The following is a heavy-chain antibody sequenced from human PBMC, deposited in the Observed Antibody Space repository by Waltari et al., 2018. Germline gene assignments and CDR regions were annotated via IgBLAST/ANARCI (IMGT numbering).Heavy chain of an antibody. D-gene: IGHD4-17*01. CDR2: IYYSGST. Sequence: QLQLQESGPGLVKPSETLSLTCTVSGGSISSSSYYWGWIRQPPGKGLEWIGSIYYSGSTYYNPSLKSRVTISVDTSKNQFSLKLSSVTAADTAVYYCARIPPMGDYPGPFDYWGQGTLVTVSS. CDR3: ARIPPMGDYPGPFDY. V-gene: IGHV4-39*07. CDR1: GGSISSSSYY. J-gene: IGHJ4*02.